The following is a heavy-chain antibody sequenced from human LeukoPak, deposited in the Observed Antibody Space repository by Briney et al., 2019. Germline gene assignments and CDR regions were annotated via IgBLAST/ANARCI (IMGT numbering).Heavy chain of an antibody. J-gene: IGHJ3*02. D-gene: IGHD2-15*01. CDR2: INAGNGNT. CDR3: ATEGVANDRAFDI. V-gene: IGHV1-3*01. CDR1: GYTFTSYY. Sequence: ASVKVSCKASGYTFTSYYMHWVRQAPGQRLEWMGWINAGNGNTKYSQKFQGRVTITRDTSASTAYMELSSLRSEDTAVYYCATEGVANDRAFDIWGQGTMVTVSS.